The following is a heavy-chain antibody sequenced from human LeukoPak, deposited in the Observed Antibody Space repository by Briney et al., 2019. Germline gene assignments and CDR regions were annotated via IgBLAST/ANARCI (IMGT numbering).Heavy chain of an antibody. CDR2: ISGSGGST. V-gene: IGHV3-23*01. Sequence: GGSLRLSCAASGFTVSSNYMSWVRQAPGKGLEWVSAISGSGGSTYYADSVKGRFTISRDNSKNTLYLQMNSLRGEDTAVYYCAKGPAAIGYFEHWGQGILVTVSS. J-gene: IGHJ1*01. CDR1: GFTVSSNY. D-gene: IGHD2-2*01. CDR3: AKGPAAIGYFEH.